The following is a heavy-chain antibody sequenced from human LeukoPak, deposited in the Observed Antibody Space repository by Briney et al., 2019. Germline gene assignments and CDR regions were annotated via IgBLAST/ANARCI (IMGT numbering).Heavy chain of an antibody. J-gene: IGHJ6*04. CDR2: IDPSDSYT. CDR3: ARRSNYDGMDV. D-gene: IGHD2-15*01. CDR1: GYSFTSYW. V-gene: IGHV5-10-1*01. Sequence: GEPLKISCKGPGYSFTSYWISGVRQLPGKGLEWMGRIDPSDSYTNYSPSFQGHVTISADKSISTAYLQWSSLKASDTAMYYCARRSNYDGMDVWGKGTTVTVSS.